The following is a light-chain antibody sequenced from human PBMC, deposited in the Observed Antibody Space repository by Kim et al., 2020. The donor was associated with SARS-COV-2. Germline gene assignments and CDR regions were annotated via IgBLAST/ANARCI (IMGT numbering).Light chain of an antibody. V-gene: IGKV1-16*01. Sequence: ASVGDRVTITCLASQGITNSLAWFQHTPGKAPKSLIYDASSLQTGVPSRFSASGSGTVFTLTISSLQPEDFATYYCQQYNSYPITFGQGTRLEIK. J-gene: IGKJ5*01. CDR2: DAS. CDR3: QQYNSYPIT. CDR1: QGITNS.